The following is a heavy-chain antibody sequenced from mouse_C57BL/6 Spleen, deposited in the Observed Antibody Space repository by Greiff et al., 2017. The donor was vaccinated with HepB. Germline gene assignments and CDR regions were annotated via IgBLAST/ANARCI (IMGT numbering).Heavy chain of an antibody. V-gene: IGHV5-9-1*02. CDR3: TISGGYGNPLYCDV. Sequence: TLVDSGDSLVKPGGSLKLSCAASGFTFSSYAMSWVRQTQEKRLEWVAYISSGGDYTHYADTVKGRFPISRENARNTLYLQMSSLKSEDTAMYYGTISGGYGNPLYCDVWGTGTTVTFSS. D-gene: IGHD2-10*02. CDR1: GFTFSSYA. CDR2: ISSGGDYT. J-gene: IGHJ1*03.